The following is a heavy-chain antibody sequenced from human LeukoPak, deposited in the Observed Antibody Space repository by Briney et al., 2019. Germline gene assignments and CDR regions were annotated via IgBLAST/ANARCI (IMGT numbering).Heavy chain of an antibody. D-gene: IGHD5-24*01. CDR2: ISGSGGST. CDR1: GFTFSSYA. Sequence: PGGSLRLSCAASGFTFSSYAMSWVRQAPGEGLEWVSAISGSGGSTYYADSVKGRFTISRDNSKNTLYLQMNSLRAEDTAVYYCAKDPEMATIMGDWFDPWGQGTLVTVSS. CDR3: AKDPEMATIMGDWFDP. J-gene: IGHJ5*02. V-gene: IGHV3-23*01.